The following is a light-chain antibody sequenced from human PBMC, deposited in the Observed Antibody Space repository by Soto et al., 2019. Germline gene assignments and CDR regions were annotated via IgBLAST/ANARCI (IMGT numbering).Light chain of an antibody. CDR2: AAY. J-gene: IGKJ1*01. Sequence: DIQMTQSPSSLYASVGDRVTSTCRASQSISSYLNWYQQKPGKAAKLLIYAAYSLQSGVTSRFSGSGSGTDFTLTISSLQPEDFATYYCQQSYSTPLAVGPGTKVEIK. V-gene: IGKV1-39*01. CDR3: QQSYSTPLA. CDR1: QSISSY.